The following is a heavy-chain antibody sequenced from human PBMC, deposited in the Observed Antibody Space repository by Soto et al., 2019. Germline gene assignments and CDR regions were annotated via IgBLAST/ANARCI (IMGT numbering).Heavy chain of an antibody. V-gene: IGHV1-46*01. J-gene: IGHJ6*02. CDR3: ARDLSADSSGYYGGDYYYGMDV. Sequence: ASVKVSCKASGYTFTSYYMHWVRQAPGQGLELMGIINPSGGSTSYAQKFQGRVTMTRDTSTSTVYMELSSLRSEDTAVYYCARDLSADSSGYYGGDYYYGMDVWGQGTTVTVYS. D-gene: IGHD3-22*01. CDR2: INPSGGST. CDR1: GYTFTSYY.